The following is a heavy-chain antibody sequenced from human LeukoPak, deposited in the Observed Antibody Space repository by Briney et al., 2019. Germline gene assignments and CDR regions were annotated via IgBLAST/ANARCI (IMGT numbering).Heavy chain of an antibody. J-gene: IGHJ4*02. V-gene: IGHV3-7*01. CDR2: IKQDGSEK. Sequence: GGSLRLSCAASGFTFSSYWMSWVPQAPGKGLEGVANIKQDGSEKYYVDSVKGRFTISRDNAKNSLYLQMNSLRAEDTAVYYCASAVRYYFDYWGQGTLVTVSS. CDR1: GFTFSSYW. D-gene: IGHD4-17*01. CDR3: ASAVRYYFDY.